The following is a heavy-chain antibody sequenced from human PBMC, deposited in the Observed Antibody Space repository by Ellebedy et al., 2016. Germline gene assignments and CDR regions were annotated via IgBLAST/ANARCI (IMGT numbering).Heavy chain of an antibody. CDR2: LYGGGKT. J-gene: IGHJ4*02. CDR1: GFTFSSYG. V-gene: IGHV3-NL1*01. D-gene: IGHD4-17*01. CDR3: AKTAEYGS. Sequence: ESLKISXASSGFTFSSYGIHCVRQAPGKGLAYVSLLYGGGKTHYTDSVKGRFTVSRDRSQNLLYLQMNRLRAEDTALYYCAKTAEYGSWGPGTLVTVSS.